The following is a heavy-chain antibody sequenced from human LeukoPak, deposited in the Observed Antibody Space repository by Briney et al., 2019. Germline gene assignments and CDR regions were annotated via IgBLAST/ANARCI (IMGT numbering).Heavy chain of an antibody. CDR2: IYTSGST. J-gene: IGHJ4*02. CDR3: ARDGYNWNYSFDY. CDR1: GGSISSGSYY. D-gene: IGHD1-7*01. V-gene: IGHV4-61*02. Sequence: PSQTLSLTCTVSGGSISSGSYYWSWIRQPAGKGLEWIGRIYTSGSTNYNPSLKSRVTISVDTSKNQFSLKLSSVTAADTAVYYCARDGYNWNYSFDYWGQGTLVTVSS.